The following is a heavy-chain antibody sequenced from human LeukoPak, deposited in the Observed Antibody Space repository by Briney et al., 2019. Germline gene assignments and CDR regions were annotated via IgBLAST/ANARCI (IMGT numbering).Heavy chain of an antibody. CDR1: GYTFTSYD. CDR2: MNPNSGNT. V-gene: IGHV1-8*03. D-gene: IGHD3-16*01. CDR3: ASSFGGVAGEFDY. J-gene: IGHJ4*02. Sequence: ASVKVSCKASGYTFTSYDINWVRQATGQGLEWMGWMNPNSGNTGYAQKFQGRVTITRNTSISTAYMELSSLRSEDTAVYYCASSFGGVAGEFDYWGQGTLVTVSP.